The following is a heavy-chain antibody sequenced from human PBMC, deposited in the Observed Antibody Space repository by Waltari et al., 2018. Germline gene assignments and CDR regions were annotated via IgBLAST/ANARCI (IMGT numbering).Heavy chain of an antibody. Sequence: QVQLVQSGAEVKKPGASVKVSCKASGYTFTGDYMHWVRQAPGQGLEWMGRINPNSGGTNYAQKFQGRVTMTRDTSISTAYMELSRLRSDDTAVYYCARDRGWRFLEWLPNDAFDIWGQGTMVTVSS. V-gene: IGHV1-2*06. CDR2: INPNSGGT. D-gene: IGHD3-3*01. CDR3: ARDRGWRFLEWLPNDAFDI. J-gene: IGHJ3*02. CDR1: GYTFTGDY.